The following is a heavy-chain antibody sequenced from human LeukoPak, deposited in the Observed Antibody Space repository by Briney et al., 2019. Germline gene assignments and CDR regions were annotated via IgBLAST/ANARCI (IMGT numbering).Heavy chain of an antibody. D-gene: IGHD3-22*01. CDR2: IYHSGST. J-gene: IGHJ2*01. CDR1: GGSISSSNW. Sequence: PSETLSLTCAVSGGSISSSNWWSWVRQPPGKGLEWIGEIYHSGSTNYNPSLKSRVTISVDKSKNQFSLKLSSVTAADTAVYYCARVNSPYYDAFRYFDLWGRGTLVTVSS. CDR3: ARVNSPYYDAFRYFDL. V-gene: IGHV4-4*02.